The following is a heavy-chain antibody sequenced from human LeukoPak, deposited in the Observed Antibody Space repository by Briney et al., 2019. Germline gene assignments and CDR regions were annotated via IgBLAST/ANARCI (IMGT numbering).Heavy chain of an antibody. Sequence: ASVKVSCKASGGTFSSYAISWVRQAPGQGPEWMGGIIPIFGTANYAQKFQGRVTITADKSTSTAYMELSSLRSEDTAVYYCATHYYGSGSLLFDPWGQGTLVTVSS. V-gene: IGHV1-69*06. D-gene: IGHD3-10*01. J-gene: IGHJ5*02. CDR1: GGTFSSYA. CDR3: ATHYYGSGSLLFDP. CDR2: IIPIFGTA.